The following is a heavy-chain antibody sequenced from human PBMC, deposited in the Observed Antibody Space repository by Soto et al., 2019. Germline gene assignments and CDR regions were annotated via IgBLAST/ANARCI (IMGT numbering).Heavy chain of an antibody. D-gene: IGHD6-19*01. CDR1: GFTFDDYA. J-gene: IGHJ4*01. Sequence: PGGSLRLSCAASGFTFDDYAMHWVRQLPGKGLKWVSGLSWNGVTIDYADSVKGRFTISRDNAKNSLYLQMNGLRAEDTAVYYCAIGHWLGNWGHGTLVTVSS. V-gene: IGHV3-9*01. CDR3: AIGHWLGN. CDR2: LSWNGVTI.